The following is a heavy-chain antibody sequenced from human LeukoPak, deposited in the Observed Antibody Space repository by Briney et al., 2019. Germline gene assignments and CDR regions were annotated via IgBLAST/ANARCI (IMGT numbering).Heavy chain of an antibody. CDR3: ARDQRVGAIDY. CDR1: GGSISSGGYY. V-gene: IGHV4-31*03. CDR2: IYYSGST. J-gene: IGHJ4*02. D-gene: IGHD1-26*01. Sequence: PSQTLSLTCTVSGGSISSGGYYWSWIRQHPVKGLEWIGYIYYSGSTYYNPSLKSRVTISVDTSKNQFSLKLSSVTAADTAVYYCARDQRVGAIDYWGQGTLVTVSS.